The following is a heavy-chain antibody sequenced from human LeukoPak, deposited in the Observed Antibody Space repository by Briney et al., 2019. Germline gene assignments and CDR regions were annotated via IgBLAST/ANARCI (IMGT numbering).Heavy chain of an antibody. CDR1: GGSVRRYF. V-gene: IGHV4-59*08. D-gene: IGHD6-13*01. J-gene: IGHJ4*02. CDR2: VFYNGST. Sequence: PSETLSLTCSVSGGSVRRYFWNWSREPPGKGLGGIGNVFYNGSTNYNPSLKSRVTISVDTSKNQFSLKLSSVTAADTAVYYCARHSDPGQQPVVYYFDCWGQGTLVTVSS. CDR3: ARHSDPGQQPVVYYFDC.